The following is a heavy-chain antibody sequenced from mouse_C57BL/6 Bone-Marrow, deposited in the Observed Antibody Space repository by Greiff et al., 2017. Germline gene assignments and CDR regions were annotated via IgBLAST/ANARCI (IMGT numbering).Heavy chain of an antibody. Sequence: QVQLKESGAELARPGASVKLSCKASGYTFTSYGISWVKQRTGQGLEWIGEIYPRSGNTYYNEKFKGKATLTADKSSSTAYMELRSLTSEDSAVYFCAREGYYGSSSWFAYWGQGTLVTVSA. J-gene: IGHJ3*01. V-gene: IGHV1-81*01. D-gene: IGHD1-1*01. CDR1: GYTFTSYG. CDR3: AREGYYGSSSWFAY. CDR2: IYPRSGNT.